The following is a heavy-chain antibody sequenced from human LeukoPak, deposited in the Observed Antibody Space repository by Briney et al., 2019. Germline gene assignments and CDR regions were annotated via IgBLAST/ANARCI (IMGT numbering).Heavy chain of an antibody. CDR3: ARDNYDFWSGYYTVAAMDAFDI. J-gene: IGHJ3*02. D-gene: IGHD3-3*01. CDR2: ISSNSRYI. CDR1: GFTFSNYS. V-gene: IGHV3-21*01. Sequence: PGGSLRLSCAASGFTFSNYSMNWVRQTPGKGLEWVSCISSNSRYIYNADSVKGRFTISRDDAKNSLYLQMNSLRAEDTAVYFCARDNYDFWSGYYTVAAMDAFDIWGQGTMVTVSS.